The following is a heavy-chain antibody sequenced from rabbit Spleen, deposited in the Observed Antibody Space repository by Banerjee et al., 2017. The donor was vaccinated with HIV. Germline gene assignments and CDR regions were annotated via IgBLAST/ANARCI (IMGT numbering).Heavy chain of an antibody. CDR1: GFDLSSYG. CDR2: IDTGSSGFT. CDR3: ARDTSSSFSSYGMDL. Sequence: QEQVVESGGGLVQPGGSLQLSCKASGFDLSSYGVSWVRQAPGKGLEWIACIDTGSSGFTYFASWAKGRFTISKTSSTTVTLQMTSLTAADTATYFCARDTSSSFSSYGMDLWGQGTLVTVS. J-gene: IGHJ6*01. V-gene: IGHV1S45*01. D-gene: IGHD1-1*01.